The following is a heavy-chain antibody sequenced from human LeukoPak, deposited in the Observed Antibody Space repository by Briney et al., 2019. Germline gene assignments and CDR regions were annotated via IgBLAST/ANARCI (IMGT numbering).Heavy chain of an antibody. CDR1: GFTFSNYW. J-gene: IGHJ6*02. D-gene: IGHD6-13*01. CDR3: ARDPYSSSWSYGMDV. V-gene: IGHV3-7*05. Sequence: GGSLTLSCTATGFTFSNYWMSWVRQTPEKGLEWVANIKQDGSETVYVDSVKGRFTISRDNAQGSLYLQMNSLRAEDTAVYYCARDPYSSSWSYGMDVWGQGTAVTVSS. CDR2: IKQDGSET.